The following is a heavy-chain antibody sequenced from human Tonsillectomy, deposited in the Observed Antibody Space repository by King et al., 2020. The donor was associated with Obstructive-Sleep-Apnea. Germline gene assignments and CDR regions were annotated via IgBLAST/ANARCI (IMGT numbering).Heavy chain of an antibody. J-gene: IGHJ3*02. CDR2: IYYSGST. CDR3: ARDRYDSLTGRRDAFDI. D-gene: IGHD3-9*01. V-gene: IGHV4-31*03. CDR1: GGSISSGGSY. Sequence: QLQESGPGLVKPSQTLSLTCTVSGGSISSGGSYWGWIRQPPGKGLEWIGYIYYSGSTYYNPSLKSRVTISVETSKNQFSLKPSSVTAADTAVYYCARDRYDSLTGRRDAFDIWGQGTMVTVSS.